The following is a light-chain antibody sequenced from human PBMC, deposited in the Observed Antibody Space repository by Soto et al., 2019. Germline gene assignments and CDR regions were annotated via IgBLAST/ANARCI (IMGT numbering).Light chain of an antibody. V-gene: IGLV2-11*01. CDR1: RSDVGGYNY. CDR2: GVN. CDR3: GSYAGRYIYV. J-gene: IGLJ1*01. Sequence: QSVLTQPRSVSGSPGQSVTISCTGTRSDVGGYNYVSWYQQHPGKAPKLMIYGVNNRPSGVPDRFSGSKSGNTASLTISGLQAEDEADYYCGSYAGRYIYVFGIGTKLTFL.